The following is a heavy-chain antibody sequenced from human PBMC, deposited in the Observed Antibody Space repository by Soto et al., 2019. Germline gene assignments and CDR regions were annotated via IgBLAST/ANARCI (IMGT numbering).Heavy chain of an antibody. D-gene: IGHD3-22*01. Sequence: SVKVSCKASGGTFSSYAISWVRQAPGQGLEWMGGIIPIFGTANYAQKFQGRVTITADESTSTAYMELSSLRSEDTAVYYCARDPADYYDSSGSFDYWGQGTLVTV. J-gene: IGHJ4*02. V-gene: IGHV1-69*13. CDR1: GGTFSSYA. CDR3: ARDPADYYDSSGSFDY. CDR2: IIPIFGTA.